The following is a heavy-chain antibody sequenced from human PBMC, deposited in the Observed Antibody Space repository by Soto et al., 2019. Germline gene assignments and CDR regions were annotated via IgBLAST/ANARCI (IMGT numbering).Heavy chain of an antibody. D-gene: IGHD6-19*01. J-gene: IGHJ3*02. CDR3: ARIVTVAGTYAFDI. CDR1: GYSFTSYW. CDR2: IDPSDSYT. V-gene: IGHV5-10-1*01. Sequence: GESLKISCKGSGYSFTSYWISWVRQMPGKGLEWMGRIDPSDSYTNYSPSFQGHVTISADKSISTAYLQWRSLKASDTAMYYCARIVTVAGTYAFDIWGQGKMVTVSS.